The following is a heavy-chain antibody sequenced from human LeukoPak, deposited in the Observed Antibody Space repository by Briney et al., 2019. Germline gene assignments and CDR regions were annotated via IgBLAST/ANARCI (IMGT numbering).Heavy chain of an antibody. CDR2: IYYSGST. V-gene: IGHV4-59*01. CDR3: ARVSGYSYGYGSYFDY. D-gene: IGHD5-18*01. CDR1: GGSISSYF. J-gene: IGHJ4*02. Sequence: PSETLSLTCTVSGGSISSYFWSWVRQPPGKGLEWIGYIYYSGSTNYNPSLKSRVTISVDTSKNQFSLKLSSVTAADTAVYYCARVSGYSYGYGSYFDYWGQGTLVTVSS.